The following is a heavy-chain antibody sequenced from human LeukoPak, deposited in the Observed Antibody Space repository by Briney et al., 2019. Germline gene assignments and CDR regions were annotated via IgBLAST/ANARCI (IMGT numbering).Heavy chain of an antibody. CDR1: GGSISSSSYY. CDR3: ARVGLASQLVLYYYYYMDV. V-gene: IGHV4-39*07. Sequence: PSETLSLTCTVSGGSISSSSYYWGWIRQPPGKGLEWIGSIYYSGSTYYNPSLKSRVTISVDTSKNQFSLKLSSVTAADTAVYYCARVGLASQLVLYYYYYMDVWGKGTTVTVSS. D-gene: IGHD6-13*01. J-gene: IGHJ6*03. CDR2: IYYSGST.